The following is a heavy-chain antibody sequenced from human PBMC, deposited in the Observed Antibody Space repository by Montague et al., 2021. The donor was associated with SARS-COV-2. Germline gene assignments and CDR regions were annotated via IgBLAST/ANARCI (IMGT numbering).Heavy chain of an antibody. Sequence: SLRLSFSASGFTFSDYYMSWIRQAPGKGLEWVSYISSSGRTIYNADSVKGRFTISRGNAKNSMYLQMNSLRAEDTAVYYCARDPTKWELGYAFDIWGQGTMVTVSS. CDR2: ISSSGRTI. J-gene: IGHJ3*02. D-gene: IGHD1-26*01. CDR3: ARDPTKWELGYAFDI. CDR1: GFTFSDYY. V-gene: IGHV3-11*01.